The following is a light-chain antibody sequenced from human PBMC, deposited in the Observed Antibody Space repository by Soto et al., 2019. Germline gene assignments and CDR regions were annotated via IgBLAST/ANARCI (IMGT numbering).Light chain of an antibody. CDR1: QSVSSSY. Sequence: EIVLTQSPGTLSLSPGERATLSCRASQSVSSSYLAWYQQKPGQAPRLLIYGASSRATGIPDRFSGSGSGTDFTLTISSLQSEDFAVYYCQQYNNWPPVTFXQGTKV. J-gene: IGKJ1*01. CDR3: QQYNNWPPVT. CDR2: GAS. V-gene: IGKV3-20*01.